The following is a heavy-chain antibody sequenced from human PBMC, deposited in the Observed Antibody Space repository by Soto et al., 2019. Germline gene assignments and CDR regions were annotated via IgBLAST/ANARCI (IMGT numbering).Heavy chain of an antibody. D-gene: IGHD3-10*01. J-gene: IGHJ6*02. Sequence: PGGSLRLSCAASGFTFSSYAMSWVRQAPGKGLEWVSAISGSGGSTYYADSVKGRFTISRDNSKNTLYLQMNSLRAEDTAVYYCAKDDSGSGSYYTWDYYGMDVWGQGTTVTVAS. CDR3: AKDDSGSGSYYTWDYYGMDV. CDR1: GFTFSSYA. CDR2: ISGSGGST. V-gene: IGHV3-23*01.